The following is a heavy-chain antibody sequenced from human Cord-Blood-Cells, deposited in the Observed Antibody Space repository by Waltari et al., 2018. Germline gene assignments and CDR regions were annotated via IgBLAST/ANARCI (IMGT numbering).Heavy chain of an antibody. CDR1: GGTFSSYA. J-gene: IGHJ5*02. D-gene: IGHD3-22*01. Sequence: QVQLVQSGAEVKKPGSSVKVSCKASGGTFSSYAISWVRQAPGQGLEWRGGIIPILGIANYAQKFQGRVTITADEATSTAYMELSSLRSEDTAVYYCARDYYDSSGYYWFDPWGQGTLVTVSS. V-gene: IGHV1-69*04. CDR2: IIPILGIA. CDR3: ARDYYDSSGYYWFDP.